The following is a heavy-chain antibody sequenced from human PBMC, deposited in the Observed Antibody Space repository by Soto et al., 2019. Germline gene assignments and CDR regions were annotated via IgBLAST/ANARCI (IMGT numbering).Heavy chain of an antibody. CDR1: GFTFSSYG. V-gene: IGHV3-30*18. CDR2: ISYDGSNK. D-gene: IGHD6-19*01. Sequence: QVQLVESGGGVVQPGRSLRLSCAASGFTFSSYGMHWVRQAPGKGLEWVAVISYDGSNKYYADSVKGRFTISRDNSKNTLYLQMNSLRAEDTAVYYYAKPVAGSYYYYYMDVWGKGTTVTVSS. CDR3: AKPVAGSYYYYYMDV. J-gene: IGHJ6*03.